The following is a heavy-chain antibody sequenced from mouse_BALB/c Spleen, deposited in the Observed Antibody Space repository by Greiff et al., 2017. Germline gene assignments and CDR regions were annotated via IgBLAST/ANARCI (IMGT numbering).Heavy chain of an antibody. CDR2: IWGDGST. CDR3: ARAIYYDYDVGYYAMDY. D-gene: IGHD2-4*01. J-gene: IGHJ4*01. V-gene: IGHV2-6-7*01. CDR1: GFSLTGYG. Sequence: QVQLKESGPGLVAPSQSLSITCTVSGFSLTGYGVNWVRQPPGKGLEWLGMIWGDGSTDYNSALKSRLSISKDNSKSQVFLKMNSLQTDDTARYYCARAIYYDYDVGYYAMDYWGQGTSVTVSS.